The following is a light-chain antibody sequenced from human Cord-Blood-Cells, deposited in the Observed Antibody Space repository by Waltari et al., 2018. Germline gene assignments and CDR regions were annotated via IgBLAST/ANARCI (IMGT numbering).Light chain of an antibody. V-gene: IGKV3-11*01. CDR3: QPRSNWPLT. CDR2: DAS. J-gene: IGKJ4*01. Sequence: EIVLTQSPATLSLSPGERATLSSRASQSVSSYLAWYQQKPGQAPRLLIYDASNRATGIPARFSGSESGTDFTLTISSLEPEDFAVYYCQPRSNWPLTFGGGTKVEIK. CDR1: QSVSSY.